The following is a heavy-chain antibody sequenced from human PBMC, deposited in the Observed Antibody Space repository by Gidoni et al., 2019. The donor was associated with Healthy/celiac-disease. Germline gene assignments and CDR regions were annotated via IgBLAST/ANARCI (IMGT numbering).Heavy chain of an antibody. D-gene: IGHD6-13*01. J-gene: IGHJ3*02. Sequence: EVQLVESGGGLVQPGGSLRLSCAAPGFTSSSHSMNWVRQAPGKGLEWVSYISSSSSTIYYADSVKSRFTISRDNAKNSLYLQMNSLRAEDTAVYYCARDAGPSIAAAGTGPDAFDIWGQGTMVTVSS. CDR2: ISSSSSTI. V-gene: IGHV3-48*01. CDR3: ARDAGPSIAAAGTGPDAFDI. CDR1: GFTSSSHS.